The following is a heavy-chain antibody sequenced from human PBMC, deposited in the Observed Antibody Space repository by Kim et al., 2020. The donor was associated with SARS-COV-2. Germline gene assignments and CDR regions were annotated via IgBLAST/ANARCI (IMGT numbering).Heavy chain of an antibody. J-gene: IGHJ4*02. V-gene: IGHV3-53*04. CDR3: ARSPYDSSGYYPGY. CDR1: GFTVSSNY. D-gene: IGHD3-22*01. CDR2: IYSGGST. Sequence: GGSLRLSCAASGFTVSSNYMSWVRQAPGKGLEWVSVIYSGGSTYYADSVKGRFTISRHNSKNTLYLQMNSLRAEDTAVYYCARSPYDSSGYYPGYWGQGTLVTVSS.